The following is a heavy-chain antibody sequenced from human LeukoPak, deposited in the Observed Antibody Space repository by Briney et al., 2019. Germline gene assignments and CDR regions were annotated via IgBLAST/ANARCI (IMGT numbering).Heavy chain of an antibody. V-gene: IGHV5-51*01. CDR3: ARLSKGYNSY. J-gene: IGHJ4*02. CDR2: IYPGDSDT. D-gene: IGHD5-24*01. Sequence: GVSLKISCQGSGYTFTAYWIGWVRQVPGKGLEWMGIIYPGDSDTRYSPSFQGQVTMSADKSTSTAYLQWTSLKASDTAMYYCARLSKGYNSYWGQGTLVTVSS. CDR1: GYTFTAYW.